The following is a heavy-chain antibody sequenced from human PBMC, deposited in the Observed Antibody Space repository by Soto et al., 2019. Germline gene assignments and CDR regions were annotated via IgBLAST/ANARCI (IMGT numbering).Heavy chain of an antibody. CDR1: GFSFTTTRMG. Sequence: QITLKEAGHTLVKPTETLTLTCTFSGFSFTTTRMGVGWTRQPPVKAPEWIAIIYWDGESRYNTLPRKRLTLTEDTSKIQVVLTMTNMEPKDTATYYCAHRDATGTTTYFDSWGQGIPVTVAS. V-gene: IGHV2-5*02. D-gene: IGHD1-1*01. CDR3: AHRDATGTTTYFDS. CDR2: IYWDGES. J-gene: IGHJ4*02.